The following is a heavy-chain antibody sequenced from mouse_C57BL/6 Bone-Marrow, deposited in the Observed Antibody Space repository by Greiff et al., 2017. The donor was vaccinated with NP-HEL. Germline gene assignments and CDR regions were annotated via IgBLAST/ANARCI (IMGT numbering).Heavy chain of an antibody. J-gene: IGHJ4*01. D-gene: IGHD2-4*01. Sequence: EVMLVESGGGLVKPGGSLKLSCAASGFTFSSYAMSWVRQTPEKRLAWVATISDGGSYTYYPDNVKGRFTISRDNAKNNLYLQMSHLKSEDTAMYYCARIYYDYDYAMDYWGQGTSVTVSS. CDR1: GFTFSSYA. V-gene: IGHV5-4*03. CDR2: ISDGGSYT. CDR3: ARIYYDYDYAMDY.